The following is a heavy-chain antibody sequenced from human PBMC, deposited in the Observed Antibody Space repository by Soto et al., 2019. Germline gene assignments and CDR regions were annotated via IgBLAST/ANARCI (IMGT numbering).Heavy chain of an antibody. J-gene: IGHJ4*02. CDR3: AKGGRQWLVTSDFNY. V-gene: IGHV3-30*18. Sequence: VQLVESGGGVVQPGRSLRLSCAASGFTFSDYAMHWVRHAPGKGLEWVAVVSHDGRSTHYADSVKGGFTISRDSSKNTVSLEMTSLRAEDTAVYYCAKGGRQWLVTSDFNYWGQGALVTVSS. CDR2: VSHDGRST. D-gene: IGHD6-19*01. CDR1: GFTFSDYA.